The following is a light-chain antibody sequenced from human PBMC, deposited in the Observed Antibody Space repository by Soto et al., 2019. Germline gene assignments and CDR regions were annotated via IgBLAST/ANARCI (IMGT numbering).Light chain of an antibody. Sequence: QSALTPPASVSGSPGQSITISCTGTSSDVGGYNYVSWYQQHPGKAPKLMIYDVSNRPSGVSNRFSGSKSGNTASLTISGLQAEDEADYYCSSYTSSTTLVFGGGPKLTVL. CDR2: DVS. CDR3: SSYTSSTTLV. J-gene: IGLJ2*01. V-gene: IGLV2-14*01. CDR1: SSDVGGYNY.